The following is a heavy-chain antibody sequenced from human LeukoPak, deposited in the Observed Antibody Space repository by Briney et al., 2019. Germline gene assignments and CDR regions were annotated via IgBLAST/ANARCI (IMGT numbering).Heavy chain of an antibody. CDR1: GGSISSYY. D-gene: IGHD4-17*01. V-gene: IGHV4-59*01. Sequence: SETLSLTCTVSGGSISSYYWSWIRQPPGKGLEWIGYIYYSGSTNYSPSLKSRVTISVDTSKNQFSLKLSSVTAADTAVYHCARDGDYVGLDYWGQGTLVTVSS. J-gene: IGHJ4*02. CDR3: ARDGDYVGLDY. CDR2: IYYSGST.